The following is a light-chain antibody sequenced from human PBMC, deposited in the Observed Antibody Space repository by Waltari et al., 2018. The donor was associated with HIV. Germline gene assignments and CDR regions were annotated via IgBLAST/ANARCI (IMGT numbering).Light chain of an antibody. CDR2: STN. CDR1: SGSVSTSYY. J-gene: IGLJ3*02. Sequence: QTVVTQEPSFSVSPGGTVTLTCGLSSGSVSTSYYPSWYQQTPGQAPRTLIHSTNSRSSGVPDRFSGSILGNKAALTITGAQADDESDYYCVLYMGSGSCMFGGGTKLTVL. V-gene: IGLV8-61*01. CDR3: VLYMGSGSCM.